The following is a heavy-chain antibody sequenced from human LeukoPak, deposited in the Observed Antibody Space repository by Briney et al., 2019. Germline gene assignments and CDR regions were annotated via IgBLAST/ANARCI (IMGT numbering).Heavy chain of an antibody. CDR1: GFTVSSNY. CDR2: IYSGGST. CDR3: ARERNYCGMDV. Sequence: GGSLRLSCAASGFTVSSNYMSWVRQAPGKGLEWVSVIYSGGSTYYADSVKGRFTISRDNSKNTLYLQMNSLRAEDTAVYYCARERNYCGMDVWGQGTTVTVSS. V-gene: IGHV3-66*01. J-gene: IGHJ6*02.